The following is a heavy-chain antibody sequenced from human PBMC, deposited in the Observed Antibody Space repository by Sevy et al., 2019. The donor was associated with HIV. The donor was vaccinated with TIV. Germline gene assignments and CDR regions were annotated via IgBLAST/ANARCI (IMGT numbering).Heavy chain of an antibody. Sequence: ASVKVSCKASGYIFTNYEINWVRQATGQGLEWLGRMNPDSGNTDYAQKFQGRVTMTRNTSISTAYMELSSLRSEDTAVYFCARGPYDSSPGYYYYYGMDVWGQGPPVTVSS. CDR2: MNPDSGNT. V-gene: IGHV1-8*01. D-gene: IGHD3-9*01. J-gene: IGHJ6*02. CDR1: GYIFTNYE. CDR3: ARGPYDSSPGYYYYYGMDV.